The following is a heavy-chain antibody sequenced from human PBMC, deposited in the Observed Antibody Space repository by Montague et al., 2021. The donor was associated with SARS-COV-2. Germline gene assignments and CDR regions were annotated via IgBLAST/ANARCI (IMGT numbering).Heavy chain of an antibody. D-gene: IGHD1-26*01. CDR3: AHRRGLLLSDAFDI. V-gene: IGHV2-5*02. CDR2: IYWDDDK. Sequence: PAPVKPTQTLTLTCTFSGFSLSTSRVGVGWIRQPPGKALEWLALIYWDDDKRYSPSLKSRLTITKDTSKNQVVLTMTNMDPVDTATYYCAHRRGLLLSDAFDIWGQGTMVTVSS. J-gene: IGHJ3*02. CDR1: GFSLSTSRVG.